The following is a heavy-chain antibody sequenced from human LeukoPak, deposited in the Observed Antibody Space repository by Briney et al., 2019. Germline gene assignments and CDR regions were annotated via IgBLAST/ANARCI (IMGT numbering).Heavy chain of an antibody. CDR3: AKKGDCSSTSCYTVLDY. D-gene: IGHD2-2*02. CDR1: GFTFSSHA. V-gene: IGHV3-23*02. CDR2: ISGNGAGT. Sequence: QSGGSLRLSCTPSGFTFSSHAISWVRQAPGKGLEWVSGISGNGAGTYYGDSVKGRFTISRDNSKNTLYLQMNSLRAEDTAVYYCAKKGDCSSTSCYTVLDYWGQGTLVTVSS. J-gene: IGHJ4*02.